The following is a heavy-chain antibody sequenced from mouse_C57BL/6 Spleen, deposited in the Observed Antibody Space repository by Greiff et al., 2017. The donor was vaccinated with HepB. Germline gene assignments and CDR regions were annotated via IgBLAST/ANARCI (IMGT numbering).Heavy chain of an antibody. CDR1: GYTFTSYW. V-gene: IGHV1-61*01. CDR3: ARRRGYDGYYSAWFAY. CDR2: IYPSDSET. Sequence: QVQLKQPGAELVRPGSSVKLSCKASGYTFTSYWMDWVKQRPGQGLEWIGNIYPSDSETHYNQKFKDKATLTVDKSSSTAYMQLSSLTSEDSAVYYCARRRGYDGYYSAWFAYWGQGTLVTVSA. J-gene: IGHJ3*01. D-gene: IGHD2-3*01.